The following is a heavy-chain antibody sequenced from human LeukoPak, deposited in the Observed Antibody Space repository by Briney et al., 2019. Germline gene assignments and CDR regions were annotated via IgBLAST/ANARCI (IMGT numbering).Heavy chain of an antibody. J-gene: IGHJ4*02. V-gene: IGHV4-59*12. D-gene: IGHD4-17*01. CDR1: GGSISSYY. CDR3: ARLGYGTFDY. Sequence: SETLSLTCTVSGGSISSYYWSWIRQPPGKGLEWIGYIYYSGSTNYNPSLKSRVTMSVDTSKNQFSLKLSSVTAADTAVYYCARLGYGTFDYWGQGTLVTVSS. CDR2: IYYSGST.